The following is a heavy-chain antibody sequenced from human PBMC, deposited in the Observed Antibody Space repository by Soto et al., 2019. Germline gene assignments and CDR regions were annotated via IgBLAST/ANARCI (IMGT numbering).Heavy chain of an antibody. D-gene: IGHD3-3*01. CDR1: GFTFGASA. CDR2: IGSRGETYAT. Sequence: GGSLRLSCSASGFTFGASALQWVRQASGKGLEWLGRIGSRGETYATTYAASVKGRFTISRDDSKKTAYLQMNSLESEDTAVYYCTRTGGDFWSGYLNYYFDYWGQGA. J-gene: IGHJ4*02. CDR3: TRTGGDFWSGYLNYYFDY. V-gene: IGHV3-73*01.